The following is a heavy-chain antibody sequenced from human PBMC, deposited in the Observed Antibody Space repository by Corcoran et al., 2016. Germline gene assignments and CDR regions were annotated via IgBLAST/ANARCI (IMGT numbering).Heavy chain of an antibody. CDR1: GFSLSTTGVG. V-gene: IGHV2-5*01. CDR2: IYWNDDQ. D-gene: IGHD6-19*01. CDR3: AHRVGLGSDGWYVEAFDI. J-gene: IGHJ3*02. Sequence: QITLKESGPTLVKPTQTLTLTCTFSGFSLSTTGVGVSWIRQPPGKALEWLAVIYWNDDQRYTPSLKTRLTISKDTSKNHVDITMTNMGPVDTATYYCAHRVGLGSDGWYVEAFDIWGQGTLVTVSS.